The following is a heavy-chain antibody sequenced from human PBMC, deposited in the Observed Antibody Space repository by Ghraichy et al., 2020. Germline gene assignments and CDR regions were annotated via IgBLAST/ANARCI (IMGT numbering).Heavy chain of an antibody. CDR1: GGSISNYY. D-gene: IGHD2-8*02. J-gene: IGHJ4*02. Sequence: SETLSLTCTVSGGSISNYYWSWIRQPPGKGLEWIGYIFYSGSTNYNPSLESRVTISVDTSKNQFSLMLSSVTAADTAVYYCARHHCTDSKCYYFDFWGRGTLVAVSS. V-gene: IGHV4-59*08. CDR3: ARHHCTDSKCYYFDF. CDR2: IFYSGST.